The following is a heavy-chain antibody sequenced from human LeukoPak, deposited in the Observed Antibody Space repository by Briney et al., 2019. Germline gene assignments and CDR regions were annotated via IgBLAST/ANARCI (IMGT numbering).Heavy chain of an antibody. V-gene: IGHV1-2*02. CDR2: INPNSGGT. CDR1: GYTFTGYY. CDR3: ARDRGYCSSISSGGSHCYYYYYMDV. Sequence: GASVKVSCKASGYTFTGYYMHWVRQAPGQGLEWMGWINPNSGGTNYAQKFQGRVTMARDTSISTAYMELSRLRSDDTAVYYCARDRGYCSSISSGGSHCYYYYYMDVWGKGTTVTVSS. D-gene: IGHD2-2*01. J-gene: IGHJ6*03.